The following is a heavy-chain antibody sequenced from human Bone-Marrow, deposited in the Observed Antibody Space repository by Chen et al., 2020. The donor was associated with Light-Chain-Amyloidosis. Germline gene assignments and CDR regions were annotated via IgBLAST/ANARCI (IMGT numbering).Heavy chain of an antibody. CDR3: ARAPSGTHFHFDY. D-gene: IGHD1-26*01. CDR1: GFTVSSNY. V-gene: IGHV3-53*02. J-gene: IGHJ4*02. CDR2: VYSGGNA. Sequence: EVQLVETGGGLIQPGGSLRLSCAASGFTVSSNYMSWVRQAPGKGPEWVSVVYSGGNAYYADSVKGRFTICRDNSKNTLYLQMNSLRAEYTAVYYCARAPSGTHFHFDYWGQGTLVTVSS.